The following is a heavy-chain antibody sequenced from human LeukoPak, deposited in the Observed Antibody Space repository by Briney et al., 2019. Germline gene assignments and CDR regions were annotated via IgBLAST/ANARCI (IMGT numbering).Heavy chain of an antibody. Sequence: PSETLSLTCAVYGGSFSGYYWSWIRQPPGKGLEWIGEINHSGSTNYNPSLKSRVTISVDTSKNQFSLKLSSVTAADTAVYYCARHSPGSYYDSSGFDYWGQETLVTVSS. CDR1: GGSFSGYY. CDR2: INHSGST. D-gene: IGHD3-22*01. CDR3: ARHSPGSYYDSSGFDY. V-gene: IGHV4-34*01. J-gene: IGHJ4*02.